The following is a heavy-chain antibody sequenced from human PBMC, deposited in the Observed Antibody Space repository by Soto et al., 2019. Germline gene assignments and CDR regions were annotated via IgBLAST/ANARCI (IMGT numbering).Heavy chain of an antibody. CDR2: VNAGNGNT. D-gene: IGHD6-13*01. J-gene: IGHJ6*02. V-gene: IGHV1-3*01. Sequence: QVQLVQSGAEVKKPGASVKVSCKASGNTFTSYAMHWVRQAPGQRLEWMGWVNAGNGNTKYSQNFQGRVTITRDTSATTAYMELSSLRSEDTAVYFRARAGSSTWYYYGMDVWGQGTTVTVSS. CDR1: GNTFTSYA. CDR3: ARAGSSTWYYYGMDV.